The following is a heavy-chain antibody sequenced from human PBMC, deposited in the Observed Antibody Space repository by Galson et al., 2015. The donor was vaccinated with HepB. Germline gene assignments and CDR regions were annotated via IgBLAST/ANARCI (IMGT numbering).Heavy chain of an antibody. J-gene: IGHJ3*02. CDR1: GLTFSSYG. Sequence: SLRLSCAASGLTFSSYGMHWVRQAPGKGLEWVAVIWYDGSNKYYAGSVKGRFSIFRDNSKNTLYLQMNSLRAEDTAVYYCARERINIADEGSALDIWGQGTMVTVSS. D-gene: IGHD6-13*01. CDR3: ARERINIADEGSALDI. V-gene: IGHV3-33*01. CDR2: IWYDGSNK.